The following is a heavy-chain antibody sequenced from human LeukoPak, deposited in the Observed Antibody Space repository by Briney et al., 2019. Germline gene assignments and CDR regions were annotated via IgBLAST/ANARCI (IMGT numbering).Heavy chain of an antibody. Sequence: ASVKVSYKATGYTFTGYYMHWVRQAPGQGLEWMGWINPNSGGTNYAQKFQGRVTMTRDTSISTAYMELSRLRSDDTAVYYCARAGRAHCSGGSCPRDLDYWGQGTLVTVSS. CDR1: GYTFTGYY. D-gene: IGHD2-15*01. V-gene: IGHV1-2*02. J-gene: IGHJ4*02. CDR2: INPNSGGT. CDR3: ARAGRAHCSGGSCPRDLDY.